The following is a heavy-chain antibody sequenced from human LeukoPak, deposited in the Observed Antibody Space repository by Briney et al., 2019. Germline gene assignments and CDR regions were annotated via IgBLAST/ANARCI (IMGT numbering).Heavy chain of an antibody. J-gene: IGHJ5*02. CDR2: IYHSGST. CDR3: ARDRDRGRCWFDP. Sequence: SDTLSLTCTVSGDSISSGGYYWTWIRQPPGKGLERIGYIYHSGSTYYNPSLKSRVTISVDRSKNQFSLKLSSVTAADTAVYYCARDRDRGRCWFDPWGQGTLVTVSS. CDR1: GDSISSGGYY. V-gene: IGHV4-30-2*01. D-gene: IGHD3-10*01.